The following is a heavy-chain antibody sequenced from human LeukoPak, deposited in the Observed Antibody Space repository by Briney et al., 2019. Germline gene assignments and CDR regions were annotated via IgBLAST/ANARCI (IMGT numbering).Heavy chain of an antibody. Sequence: PSETLSLTCAVYGGSFSGYYWSWIRQPPGKGLEWIGEINHSGSTNYNASLKSRVTISVDTSKNQFSLKLSSVTAADTAVYYCARLASSGWSHCDYWGQGTLVTVSS. CDR2: INHSGST. D-gene: IGHD6-19*01. V-gene: IGHV4-34*01. J-gene: IGHJ4*02. CDR1: GGSFSGYY. CDR3: ARLASSGWSHCDY.